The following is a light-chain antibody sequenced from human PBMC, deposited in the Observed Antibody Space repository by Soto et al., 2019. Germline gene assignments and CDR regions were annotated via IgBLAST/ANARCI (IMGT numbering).Light chain of an antibody. CDR1: QSVSSN. Sequence: ETVMTQSPATLSVSPGERATLSCRASQSVSSNLAWSQQKPGQAPRLLIYGASTRATGIPARFSGSGSGTEFTLTISSLQSEDFALYYCQQYNNWPPTFGGGTKVDIK. V-gene: IGKV3-15*01. J-gene: IGKJ4*01. CDR3: QQYNNWPPT. CDR2: GAS.